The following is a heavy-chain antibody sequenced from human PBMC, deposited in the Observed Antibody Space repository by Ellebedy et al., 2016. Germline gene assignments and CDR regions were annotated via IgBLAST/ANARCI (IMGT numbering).Heavy chain of an antibody. J-gene: IGHJ4*02. Sequence: GESLKISXVASGLTFSSYAMNWVRQAPGKGLEWISHIRSSGETTYYADSVRDRFTMSRDNAKNSLYLQMNSLRGEDTAVYYCARGVNYGFDYWGQGALVTVSS. CDR3: ARGVNYGFDY. V-gene: IGHV3-48*01. D-gene: IGHD3-16*01. CDR2: IRSSGETT. CDR1: GLTFSSYA.